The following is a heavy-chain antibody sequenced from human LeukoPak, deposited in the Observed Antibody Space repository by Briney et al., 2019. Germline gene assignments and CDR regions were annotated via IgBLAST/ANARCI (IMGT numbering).Heavy chain of an antibody. CDR2: IYYSGST. CDR3: ASAPHVNYFDF. V-gene: IGHV4-39*01. Sequence: SETLSLTCTVSGGSISSSSYYWGWIRQPPGKGLEWIGSIYYSGSTYYNPSLKSRVTISVDTSKNQFSLKLSSVTAADTAVYYCASAPHVNYFDFWGQGALVTVST. CDR1: GGSISSSSYY. D-gene: IGHD2/OR15-2a*01. J-gene: IGHJ4*02.